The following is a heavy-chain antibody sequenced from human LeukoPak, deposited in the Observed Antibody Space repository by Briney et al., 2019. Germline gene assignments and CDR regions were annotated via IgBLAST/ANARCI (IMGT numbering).Heavy chain of an antibody. CDR3: ARLQGYSLGYQYFYYMDV. CDR2: VYSGITT. Sequence: PEGSLRLSCAGSGFIVGDTHMTWVRQAPGKGLEWVSLVYSGITTHYADSVKGRFSISRDHSNNILYLQMNTLRAEDTAVYYCARLQGYSLGYQYFYYMDVWGTGTTVTVSS. J-gene: IGHJ6*03. CDR1: GFIVGDTH. V-gene: IGHV3-53*01. D-gene: IGHD5-18*01.